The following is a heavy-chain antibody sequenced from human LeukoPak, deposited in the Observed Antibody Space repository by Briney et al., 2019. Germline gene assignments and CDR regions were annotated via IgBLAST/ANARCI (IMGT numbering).Heavy chain of an antibody. V-gene: IGHV3-48*03. J-gene: IGHJ4*02. Sequence: GGSLRLSCAASGFTFSSYEMNWVRQAPGKGLEWVSYISSSGSTIYYADSVKGRFTISRDNAKNTLYLQMNSLKAEDTAIYYCAREGGSYSNYFDYWGQGTLVTVSS. CDR2: ISSSGSTI. CDR1: GFTFSSYE. D-gene: IGHD1-26*01. CDR3: AREGGSYSNYFDY.